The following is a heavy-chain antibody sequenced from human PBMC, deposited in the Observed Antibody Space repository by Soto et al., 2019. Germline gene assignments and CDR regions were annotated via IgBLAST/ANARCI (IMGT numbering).Heavy chain of an antibody. J-gene: IGHJ4*02. CDR3: VRDSPIGSTYSGYDGIDY. D-gene: IGHD5-12*01. Sequence: SVKVACKASGGTFSNDVITWVRQAPGQGLEWMGRIIALLDIANYAQKFQGRVTITADKSTSTAYMELNSLRSEDTAVYYCVRDSPIGSTYSGYDGIDYWGQGTLVTVSS. V-gene: IGHV1-69*04. CDR1: GGTFSNDV. CDR2: IIALLDIA.